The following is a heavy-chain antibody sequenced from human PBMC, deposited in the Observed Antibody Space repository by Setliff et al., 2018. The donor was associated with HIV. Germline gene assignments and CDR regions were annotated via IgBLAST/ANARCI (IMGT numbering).Heavy chain of an antibody. D-gene: IGHD6-19*01. V-gene: IGHV1-18*01. CDR3: GRVPYRSAWFSGGHNPFDV. CDR1: AYSFSKYG. CDR2: IRGFNGNT. J-gene: IGHJ3*01. Sequence: ASVKVSCKDSAYSFSKYGISWVRQAPGQGLEWMGWIRGFNGNTKYGQSFQGRVTMTMDTSTSTVYMELRSLRSDDTDVYYCGRVPYRSAWFSGGHNPFDVWGQGTMVTVS.